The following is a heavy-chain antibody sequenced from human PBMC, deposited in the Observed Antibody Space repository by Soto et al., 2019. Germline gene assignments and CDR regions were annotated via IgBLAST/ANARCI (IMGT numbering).Heavy chain of an antibody. CDR3: ARSTFYYDISGYGFYYFLS. J-gene: IGHJ4*02. CDR2: IDWDDDK. CDR1: GFSLSTSGMC. D-gene: IGHD3-22*01. V-gene: IGHV2-70*11. Sequence: GSGPTLVNPTQTLTLTCTFSGFSLSTSGMCVSWIRQPPGKALEWLARIDWDDDKYYSTSLKTRLTISKDTSKNQVVLTMTNMDPVDTATYYCARSTFYYDISGYGFYYFLSWGKAPLVTV.